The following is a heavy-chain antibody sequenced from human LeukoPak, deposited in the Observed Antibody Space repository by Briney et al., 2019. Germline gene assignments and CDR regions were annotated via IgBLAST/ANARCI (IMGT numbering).Heavy chain of an antibody. CDR1: GFTFSSYG. V-gene: IGHV3-23*01. D-gene: IGHD2-8*01. CDR3: AKDHGVSGPGL. CDR2: ITSTGGST. J-gene: IGHJ4*02. Sequence: GGSLRLSYAASGFTFSSYGMSWVRQAPGKGLEWVSTITSTGGSTYYTDSVKGRFTISRDNSRNTLYLQLNSLRGEDTAVYYCAKDHGVSGPGLWGQETLVTVSP.